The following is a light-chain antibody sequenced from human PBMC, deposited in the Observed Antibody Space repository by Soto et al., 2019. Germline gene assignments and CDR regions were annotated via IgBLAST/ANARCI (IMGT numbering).Light chain of an antibody. CDR2: DAS. CDR1: QSVSSQ. CDR3: QQRSNWPLT. V-gene: IGKV3-11*01. J-gene: IGKJ4*01. Sequence: EIVLTQSPATLSLSPGERATLSCRASQSVSSQLAWYQQKPGQAPRLLIYDASNRATGIPARFSGSGSGTNFTLTISSLEPEDFAVYYCQQRSNWPLTFGGGTKVEI.